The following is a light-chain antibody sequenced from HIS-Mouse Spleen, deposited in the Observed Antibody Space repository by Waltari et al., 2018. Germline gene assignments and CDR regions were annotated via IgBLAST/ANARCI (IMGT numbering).Light chain of an antibody. CDR1: QGISSY. CDR3: QQYYSFPLT. V-gene: IGKV1D-8*02. J-gene: IGKJ4*01. CDR2: AAS. Sequence: AIWMTQSPSLLPASTGDRVTISCRISQGISSYLAWYQQKPGKAPALLIYAASTLQSGVPSRFSGSGSGTDFTLTISCLQSEDFATYYCQQYYSFPLTFGGGTKVEIK.